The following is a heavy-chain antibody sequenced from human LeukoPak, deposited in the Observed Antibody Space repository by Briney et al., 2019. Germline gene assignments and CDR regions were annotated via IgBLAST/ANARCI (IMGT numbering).Heavy chain of an antibody. Sequence: SETLSLTCTVSGGSISSSSYYWGWIRQPPGKGLEWIGSIYYSGSTYYNPSLKSRVTISVDTSKNQFSLKLSSVTAADTAVYYCARPRTTNYYYDSSGYHIVFDLWGRGTLVAVSS. CDR1: GGSISSSSYY. J-gene: IGHJ2*01. V-gene: IGHV4-39*01. CDR3: ARPRTTNYYYDSSGYHIVFDL. CDR2: IYYSGST. D-gene: IGHD3-22*01.